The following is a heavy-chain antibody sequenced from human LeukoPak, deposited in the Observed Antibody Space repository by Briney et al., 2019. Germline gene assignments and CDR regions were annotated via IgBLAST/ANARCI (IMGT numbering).Heavy chain of an antibody. V-gene: IGHV1-2*04. J-gene: IGHJ6*02. CDR3: ARGRENDYYYYYYGMDV. Sequence: ASVKVSCKASGYTFTGYYMHWVRQAPGQGLEWMGWINPNSGGTNYAQKFQGWVTMTRDTSISTAYMELSRLRSDDTAVYYCARGRENDYYYYYYGMDVWGQGTTVTVSS. D-gene: IGHD4-11*01. CDR2: INPNSGGT. CDR1: GYTFTGYY.